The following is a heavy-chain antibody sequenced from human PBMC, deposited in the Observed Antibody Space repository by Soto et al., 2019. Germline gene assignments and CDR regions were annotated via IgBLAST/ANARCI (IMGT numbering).Heavy chain of an antibody. CDR2: INTYNGNT. CDR1: GYTFSNSG. D-gene: IGHD2-15*01. CDR3: ARDESTHGRNWLHP. J-gene: IGHJ5*02. V-gene: IGHV1-18*01. Sequence: ASVKLSCKASGYTFSNSGFSWMRQAPGQGLEWMGWINTYNGNTNYAQKFQGRLSMTTDTSTSTAFMELRTLRSDDTAVYYGARDESTHGRNWLHPWGQALLATVPS.